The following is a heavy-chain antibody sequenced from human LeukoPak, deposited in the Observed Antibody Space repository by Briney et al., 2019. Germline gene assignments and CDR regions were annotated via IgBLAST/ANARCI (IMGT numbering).Heavy chain of an antibody. CDR1: GGSFSGYY. CDR3: ARGRRGQQLVRGLDY. D-gene: IGHD6-13*01. Sequence: NPSETLSLTCAVYGGSFSGYYWSWIRQPPGKGLEWIGEINHSGSTNYNPSLKSRVTISVDTSKNQFSLKLSSVTAADTAVYYCARGRRGQQLVRGLDYWGQGTLVTVSS. J-gene: IGHJ4*02. V-gene: IGHV4-34*01. CDR2: INHSGST.